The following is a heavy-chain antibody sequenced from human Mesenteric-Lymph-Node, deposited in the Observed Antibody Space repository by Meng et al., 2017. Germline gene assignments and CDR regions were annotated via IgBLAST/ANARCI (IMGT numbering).Heavy chain of an antibody. V-gene: IGHV4-4*02. CDR3: AREEGGPLDR. CDR2: SHHSGST. CDR1: GGLINNNNW. D-gene: IGHD3-16*01. J-gene: IGHJ5*02. Sequence: VQLQELGPGPVKPSQTLSLTCTVPGGLINNNNWWSWVRQPPGKGLEWIGESHHSGSTSYNTSLKSRVTISVDRSKNQFSLNLTSVTAADTAAYFCAREEGGPLDRWGQGTLVTVSS.